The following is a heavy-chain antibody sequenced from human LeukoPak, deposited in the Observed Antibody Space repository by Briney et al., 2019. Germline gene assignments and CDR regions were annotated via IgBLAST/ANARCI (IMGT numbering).Heavy chain of an antibody. D-gene: IGHD3-3*01. CDR2: INHSGST. CDR3: ARGRGSGYYPNPFDY. J-gene: IGHJ4*02. Sequence: SETLSLTCAVYGGSFSGYYWSWIRQPPGKGLEWIGEINHSGSTNYNPSLKSRVTISVNTSKNQFSLKLSSVTAADTAVYYCARGRGSGYYPNPFDYWGQGTLVPVSS. CDR1: GGSFSGYY. V-gene: IGHV4-34*01.